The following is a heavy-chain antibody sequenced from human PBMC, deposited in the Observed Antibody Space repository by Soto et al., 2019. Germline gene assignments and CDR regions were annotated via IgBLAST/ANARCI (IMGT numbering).Heavy chain of an antibody. Sequence: GGSLRLSCAASGFTFSNYAMTWVRQAPGKGLEWVSTINYSGGSTYYADPVKGRFTVSRDNSKNTLYLQMNSLRAEDTAVYYCAKKFSYGSGTYLYYFDYWGQGTLVTVSS. J-gene: IGHJ4*02. CDR1: GFTFSNYA. D-gene: IGHD3-10*01. V-gene: IGHV3-23*01. CDR2: INYSGGST. CDR3: AKKFSYGSGTYLYYFDY.